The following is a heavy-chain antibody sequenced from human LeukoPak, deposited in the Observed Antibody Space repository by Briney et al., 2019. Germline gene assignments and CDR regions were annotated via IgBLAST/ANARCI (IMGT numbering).Heavy chain of an antibody. J-gene: IGHJ4*02. V-gene: IGHV3-23*01. CDR1: GFTFSSYA. CDR3: AKEVKVLPPAMPYFDS. Sequence: GGSLRLSCAASGFTFSSYAMSWVRQAPGKGLEWVSSVTGNGGSTSYADSVKGLFTISRDNYKNTLYLQMNSLRAEDTAVYYCAKEVKVLPPAMPYFDSWGQGTLVTVSS. CDR2: VTGNGGST. D-gene: IGHD2-2*01.